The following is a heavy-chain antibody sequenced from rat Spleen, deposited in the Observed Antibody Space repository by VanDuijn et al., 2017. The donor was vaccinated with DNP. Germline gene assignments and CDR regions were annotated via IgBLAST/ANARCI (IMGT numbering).Heavy chain of an antibody. CDR2: IWNSGGT. CDR3: ARDDYVSSDY. D-gene: IGHD1-7*01. V-gene: IGHV2-41*01. Sequence: QVQLKESGPGLVQPSQTLSLTCTVAGFSLTSYNVHWVRQPPGKGLEWMGVIWNSGGTRYNSALKSRLSISKDTSKSQVFLKMNSLQTEDTATYYLARDDYVSSDYSGQGFMVTVSS. CDR1: GFSLTSYN. J-gene: IGHJ2*01.